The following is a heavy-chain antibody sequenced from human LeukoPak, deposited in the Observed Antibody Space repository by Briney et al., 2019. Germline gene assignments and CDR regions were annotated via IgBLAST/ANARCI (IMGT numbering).Heavy chain of an antibody. CDR3: ARVVYGGNSDPVRWFDP. V-gene: IGHV1-18*01. D-gene: IGHD4-23*01. J-gene: IGHJ5*02. CDR2: ISAYNGNT. Sequence: ASVKVSCKASGYTFTSYGISWVRQAPGQGLEWMGWISAYNGNTNYAQKLQGRVTMTTDTSTSTAYMELRSLRSDDTAVYYCARVVYGGNSDPVRWFDPWGQGTLVTVSS. CDR1: GYTFTSYG.